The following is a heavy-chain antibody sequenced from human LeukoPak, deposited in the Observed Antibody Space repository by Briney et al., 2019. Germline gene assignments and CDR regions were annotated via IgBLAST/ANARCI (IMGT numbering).Heavy chain of an antibody. CDR2: IYYSGST. D-gene: IGHD3-22*01. CDR3: ARGYYYDSSGYYPNNWFDP. Sequence: SETLSLTCTVSGGSISSGDYYWSWIRQPPGKGLEWIGYIYYSGSTYYNPSLKSRVTISVDTSKNQFSLKLSSVTAADTAVYYCARGYYYDSSGYYPNNWFDPWGLGTLVTVSS. J-gene: IGHJ5*02. CDR1: GGSISSGDYY. V-gene: IGHV4-31*03.